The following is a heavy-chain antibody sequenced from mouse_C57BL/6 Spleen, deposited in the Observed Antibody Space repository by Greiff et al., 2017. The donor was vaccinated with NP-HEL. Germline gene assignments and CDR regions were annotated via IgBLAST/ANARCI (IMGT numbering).Heavy chain of an antibody. J-gene: IGHJ4*01. CDR3: ARSYYYGSFYAMDY. V-gene: IGHV1-80*01. CDR1: GYAFSSYW. D-gene: IGHD1-1*01. Sequence: QVQLQQSGAELVKPGASVKISCKASGYAFSSYWMNWVKQRPGKGLEWIGQIYPGDGDTNYNGKFKGKATLTADKSSSTAYMQLSSLTSEDSAVYFCARSYYYGSFYAMDYWGQGTSVTVSS. CDR2: IYPGDGDT.